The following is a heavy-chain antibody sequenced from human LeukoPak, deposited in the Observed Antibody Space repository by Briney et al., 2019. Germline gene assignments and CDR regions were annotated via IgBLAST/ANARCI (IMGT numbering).Heavy chain of an antibody. D-gene: IGHD6-13*01. CDR2: ISAYNGAT. CDR3: ARQELSWRGNYYYYYYMDV. Sequence: ASVKVSCKASGYTFTSHGIGWVRQAPGLGLEWMGWISAYNGATNYARKFQDRLTMTTDTSTTTAYMELRSLRSDDTAVYYCARQELSWRGNYYYYYYMDVWGKGTTVTVSS. J-gene: IGHJ6*03. CDR1: GYTFTSHG. V-gene: IGHV1-18*01.